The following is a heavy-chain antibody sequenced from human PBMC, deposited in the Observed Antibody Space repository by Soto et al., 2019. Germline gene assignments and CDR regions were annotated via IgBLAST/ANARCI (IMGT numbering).Heavy chain of an antibody. CDR1: GGTFSSYA. J-gene: IGHJ4*02. CDR3: AREGLREERYLAQFDY. Sequence: SVKVSCKASGGTFSSYAISWVRQAPGQGLEWMGGIIPIFGTANYAQKFQGRVTITADEPTSTAYMELSSLRSEDTAVYYCAREGLREERYLAQFDYWGQGTLVTVSS. CDR2: IIPIFGTA. V-gene: IGHV1-69*13. D-gene: IGHD3-9*01.